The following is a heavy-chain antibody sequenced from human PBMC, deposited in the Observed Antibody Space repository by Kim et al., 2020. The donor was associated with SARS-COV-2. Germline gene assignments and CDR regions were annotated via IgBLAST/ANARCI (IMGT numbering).Heavy chain of an antibody. J-gene: IGHJ4*02. CDR3: AGERPSGSLFDY. Sequence: YAQKFQGRVTITADKSTRTAYMELSSLRSEDTAVYYCAGERPSGSLFDYWGQGTLVTVSS. V-gene: IGHV1-69*04. D-gene: IGHD1-26*01.